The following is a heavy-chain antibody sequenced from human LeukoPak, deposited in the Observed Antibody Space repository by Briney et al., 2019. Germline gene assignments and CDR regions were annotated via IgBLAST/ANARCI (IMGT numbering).Heavy chain of an antibody. V-gene: IGHV5-51*01. J-gene: IGHJ3*02. D-gene: IGHD6-6*01. Sequence: GESLQISCKASGYSFANYWIGWVRQVPGKGLEWMGIIYPGDSGTRYSPSFRGQVTISADKSISTAYLQWSGLKASDTAIYYCARQTVAARFHAFDIWGQGTMVTVSS. CDR1: GYSFANYW. CDR3: ARQTVAARFHAFDI. CDR2: IYPGDSGT.